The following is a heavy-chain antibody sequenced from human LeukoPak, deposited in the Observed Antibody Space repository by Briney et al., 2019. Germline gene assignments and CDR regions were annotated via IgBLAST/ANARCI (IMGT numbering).Heavy chain of an antibody. Sequence: GGSLRLSCAASGFTVSSNYMSWVRQAPGKGLEWVSVIYSGGSTYYADSVKVRFTISRDNSKNTLYLQMNSLRAEDTAVYYCARDGRERQDAFDIWGQGTMVTVSS. V-gene: IGHV3-66*02. CDR1: GFTVSSNY. J-gene: IGHJ3*02. CDR2: IYSGGST. D-gene: IGHD3-10*02. CDR3: ARDGRERQDAFDI.